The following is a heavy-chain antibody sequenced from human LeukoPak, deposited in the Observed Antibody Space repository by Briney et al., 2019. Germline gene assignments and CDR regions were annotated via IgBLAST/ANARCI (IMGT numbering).Heavy chain of an antibody. J-gene: IGHJ4*02. CDR2: VHHSGTT. CDR3: AKTGSLSGDFFDH. V-gene: IGHV4-59*01. D-gene: IGHD3-10*01. CDR1: ADSMNNYY. Sequence: PSETLSLTCSGFADSMNNYYWNWIRQPPGKGLEWIGFVHHSGTTNYNPSLKSRVTILIETSKNEFSLRLASVTTTDTAVYYCAKTGSLSGDFFDHWGQGTPVSVSS.